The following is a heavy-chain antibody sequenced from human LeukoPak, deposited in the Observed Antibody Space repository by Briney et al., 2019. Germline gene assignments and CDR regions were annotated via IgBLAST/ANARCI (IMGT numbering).Heavy chain of an antibody. V-gene: IGHV3-23*01. J-gene: IGHJ6*04. CDR2: ISGSVGST. D-gene: IGHD3-10*01. Sequence: PVGSLRLSCAASGFTFSSYAMSWVRQAPGKGLERVSAISGSVGSTYYADSVKGRFTISRDNSKNMLYLQMNSLRAEDTAVYYCAKGGHVYWTMVRGVIHYYGMDVWGKGTTVTVSS. CDR1: GFTFSSYA. CDR3: AKGGHVYWTMVRGVIHYYGMDV.